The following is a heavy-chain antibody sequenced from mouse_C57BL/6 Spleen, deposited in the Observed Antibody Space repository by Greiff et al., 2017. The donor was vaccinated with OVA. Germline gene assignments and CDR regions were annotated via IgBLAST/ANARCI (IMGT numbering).Heavy chain of an antibody. CDR3: ARRWLRAYAMDY. CDR1: GYTFTSYW. V-gene: IGHV1-69*01. CDR2: IDPSDSYT. Sequence: QVQLQQSGAELVMPGASVKLSCKASGYTFTSYWMHWVKQRPGQGLEWIGEIDPSDSYTNYNQKFKGKSTLTVDKSSSTAYMQLSSLTSEDSAVYYCARRWLRAYAMDYWGQGTSVTVSS. J-gene: IGHJ4*01. D-gene: IGHD2-2*01.